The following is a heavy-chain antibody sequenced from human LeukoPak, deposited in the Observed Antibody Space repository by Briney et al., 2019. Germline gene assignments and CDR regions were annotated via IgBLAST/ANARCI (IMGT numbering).Heavy chain of an antibody. J-gene: IGHJ3*02. D-gene: IGHD3-22*01. CDR1: GFTFSSYW. V-gene: IGHV3-7*04. Sequence: PGGSLRLSCAASGFTFSSYWLSWVRQAPAKELAWVANIKQDGSKKYYVDSVRDRFIISRDNAKNSLYLQMNSLRAEDTAVYDCARDSSGYYYPDAFDIWGQGTMVTVSS. CDR3: ARDSSGYYYPDAFDI. CDR2: IKQDGSKK.